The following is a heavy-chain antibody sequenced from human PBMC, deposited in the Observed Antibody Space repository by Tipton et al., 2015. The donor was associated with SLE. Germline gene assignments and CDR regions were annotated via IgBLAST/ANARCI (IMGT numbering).Heavy chain of an antibody. V-gene: IGHV4-59*01. CDR1: GGSISSYY. D-gene: IGHD4-11*01. J-gene: IGHJ6*03. CDR2: IYYSGST. Sequence: TLSLTCTVSGGSISSYYWSWIRQPPGKGLEWIGYIYYSGSTNYNPSLKSRVTISVDTSKNQFSLKLSSVTAADTAVYYCARVGYSNYTDVWGKGTTVTVSS. CDR3: ARVGYSNYTDV.